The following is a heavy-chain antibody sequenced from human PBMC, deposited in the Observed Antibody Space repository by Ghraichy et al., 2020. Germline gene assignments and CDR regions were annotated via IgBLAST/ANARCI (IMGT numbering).Heavy chain of an antibody. CDR2: ISSSSITK. CDR1: GFTFSDYY. CDR3: ARVDRGSWPQAFDN. J-gene: IGHJ3*02. D-gene: IGHD1-26*01. V-gene: IGHV3-11*01. Sequence: GGSLRLSCAASGFTFSDYYMSWIRQAPGKGLEWVSYISSSSITKDYADSVRGRFTTSRDNAKNSLYLQMNSLRAEDTAVYYCARVDRGSWPQAFDNWGQGTMVTVSS.